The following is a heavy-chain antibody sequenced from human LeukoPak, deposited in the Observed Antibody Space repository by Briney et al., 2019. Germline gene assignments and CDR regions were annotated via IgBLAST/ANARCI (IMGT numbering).Heavy chain of an antibody. CDR1: GFTFSSYD. V-gene: IGHV3-13*01. CDR3: ARSRGYCSGGSCYIYYMDV. Sequence: GGSLRLSCAASGFTFSSYDMHWVRQATGKGLEWVSAIGTAGDTYYPGSVKGRSTISRENAKNSLYLQMNSLRAGDTAVYYCARSRGYCSGGSCYIYYMDVWGKGTTVTVSS. CDR2: IGTAGDT. J-gene: IGHJ6*03. D-gene: IGHD2-15*01.